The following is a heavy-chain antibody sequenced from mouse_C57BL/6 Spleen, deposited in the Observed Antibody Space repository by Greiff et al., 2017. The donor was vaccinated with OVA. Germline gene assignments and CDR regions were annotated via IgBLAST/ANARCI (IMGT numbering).Heavy chain of an antibody. V-gene: IGHV5-4*03. D-gene: IGHD2-14*01. J-gene: IGHJ2*01. CDR3: ARGYDGN. CDR2: ISDGGSYT. Sequence: EVKLVESGGGLVKPGGSLKLSCAASGFTFSSYAMSWVRQTPEKRLEWVATISDGGSYTYYPDNVKGRFTISRDNAKNNLYLQMSHLKSEDTAMYYCARGYDGNWGQGTTLTVSS. CDR1: GFTFSSYA.